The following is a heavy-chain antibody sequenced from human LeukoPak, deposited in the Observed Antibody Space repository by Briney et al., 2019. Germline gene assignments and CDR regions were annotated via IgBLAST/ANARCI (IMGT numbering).Heavy chain of an antibody. Sequence: GRALRLSCAASGFTFNRCGMHWVRQAPGKGLEWVAVIVYDGSHQYYTDSVKGRFTISRDNSKNTVFLQMDSMRAEDTGVYYCVKGSGTNDYGMDTWGQGTTVTVPS. CDR3: VKGSGTNDYGMDT. J-gene: IGHJ6*02. D-gene: IGHD3-10*01. CDR2: IVYDGSHQ. V-gene: IGHV3-30*18. CDR1: GFTFNRCG.